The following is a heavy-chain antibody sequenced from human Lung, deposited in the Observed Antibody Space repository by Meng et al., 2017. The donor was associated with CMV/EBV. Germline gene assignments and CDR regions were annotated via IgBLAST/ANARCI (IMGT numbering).Heavy chain of an antibody. CDR2: IIPIFGTA. V-gene: IGHV1-69*05. D-gene: IGHD4-23*01. Sequence: SVKVSXKASGGTFSSYAISWVRQAPGQGLEWMGGIIPIFGTANYAQKFQGRVTITTDESTSTAYMELSSLRSEDTAVYYCARGLEGGGNSPYWGKGNRVNGAS. CDR3: ARGLEGGGNSPY. J-gene: IGHJ4*02. CDR1: GGTFSSYA.